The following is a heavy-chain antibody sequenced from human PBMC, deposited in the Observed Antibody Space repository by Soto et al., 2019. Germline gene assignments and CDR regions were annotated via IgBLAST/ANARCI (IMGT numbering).Heavy chain of an antibody. CDR2: INPSGGST. V-gene: IGHV1-46*03. CDR1: GYTFTRYD. J-gene: IGHJ6*04. CDR3: SRVDTRYPYYGMDV. D-gene: IGHD5-18*01. Sequence: QVQLVQSGAEVKKPGASVKVSCKASGYTFTRYDMHWVRQAPGQGLEWMGIINPSGGSTTYAQKFQGRVTMTRDMSTSTVSMEPSSLRSEATAVYYCSRVDTRYPYYGMDVWGEGTTVSVSS.